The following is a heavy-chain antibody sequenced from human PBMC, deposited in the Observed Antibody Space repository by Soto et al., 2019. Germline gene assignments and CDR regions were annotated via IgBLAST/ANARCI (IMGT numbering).Heavy chain of an antibody. CDR1: GGSISSYY. CDR2: IYYSGST. V-gene: IGHV4-59*01. CDR3: ARGLTLGYYDFWSGYSPTFDY. D-gene: IGHD3-3*01. J-gene: IGHJ4*02. Sequence: SETLSLTCTVSGGSISSYYWSWIRQPPGKGLEWIGYIYYSGSTNYNPSLKSRVTISVDTSKNQFSLKLSSVTAADTAVYYCARGLTLGYYDFWSGYSPTFDYWGQGTLVTVSS.